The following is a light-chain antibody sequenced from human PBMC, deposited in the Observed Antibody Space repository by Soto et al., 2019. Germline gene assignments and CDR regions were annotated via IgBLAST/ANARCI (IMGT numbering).Light chain of an antibody. J-gene: IGLJ2*01. CDR2: EVT. V-gene: IGLV2-18*02. CDR1: SGDVGTYNR. CDR3: SSYTSSTAVV. Sequence: QSALTQPPSVSGSPGQSVTISCTGTSGDVGTYNRFSWYQQPPGTAPKLMIYEVTNRPSGVPDRFSGSKSGNTAPLTISGLQAEDEADYYCSSYTSSTAVVFGGGTKLTVL.